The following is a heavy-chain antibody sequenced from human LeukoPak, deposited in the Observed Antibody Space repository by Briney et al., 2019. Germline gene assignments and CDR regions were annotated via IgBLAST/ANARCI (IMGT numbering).Heavy chain of an antibody. D-gene: IGHD2-2*01. CDR1: GGSISSYY. CDR3: ASTHPRSLGYQAFDI. Sequence: SETLSLTCTVSGGSISSYYWSWIRQPPGKGLEWSGYIYYSGSTNYNPSLKSRVTISVDTCKNEFSLKLSSVTAADTAVYYCASTHPRSLGYQAFDIWGQGTMVTVSS. J-gene: IGHJ3*02. V-gene: IGHV4-59*01. CDR2: IYYSGST.